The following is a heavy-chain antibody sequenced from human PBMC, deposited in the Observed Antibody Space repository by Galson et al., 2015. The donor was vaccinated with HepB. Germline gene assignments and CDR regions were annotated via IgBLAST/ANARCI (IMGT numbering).Heavy chain of an antibody. CDR3: ATGANSGSYYNDYYGMDV. Sequence: SVKVSCKASGGTFSSYTVGWVRQAPGQGLEWMGRIIPILALANYPQKFQGRVTITADMFTSTAYMDLSSLRSDDTAVYYCATGANSGSYYNDYYGMDVWGQGTTVTVSS. J-gene: IGHJ6*02. V-gene: IGHV1-69*02. CDR2: IIPILALA. D-gene: IGHD3-10*01. CDR1: GGTFSSYT.